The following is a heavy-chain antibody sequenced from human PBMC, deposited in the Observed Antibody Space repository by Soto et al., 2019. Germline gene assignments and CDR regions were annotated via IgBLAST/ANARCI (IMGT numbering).Heavy chain of an antibody. V-gene: IGHV1-18*01. Sequence: QVQLVQSGGEVKKPGASVTGSCKASGYTFINYHITWVRQAPGQGLEWMAWINTYNGMTDYAQKFQGRVTMTRDTSTSTAYMELRNLGSDDTTVYFCAKSPRGEMATDWGQGARVTVSS. CDR2: INTYNGMT. CDR1: GYTFINYH. D-gene: IGHD2-21*01. CDR3: AKSPRGEMATD. J-gene: IGHJ4*02.